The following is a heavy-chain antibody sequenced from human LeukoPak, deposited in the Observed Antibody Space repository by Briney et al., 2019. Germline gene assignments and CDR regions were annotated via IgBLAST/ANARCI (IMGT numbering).Heavy chain of an antibody. CDR3: AIELRSPITVAGG. CDR1: GGSISSSSYY. CDR2: IYYSGST. D-gene: IGHD6-19*01. Sequence: SETLSLTCTVSGGSISSSSYYWGWIRQPPGKGLEWIGSIYYSGSTYYNPSLKSRVTISVDTSKNQFSLKLSSVTAADTAVYYCAIELRSPITVAGGWGQGTLVTVSS. V-gene: IGHV4-39*07. J-gene: IGHJ4*02.